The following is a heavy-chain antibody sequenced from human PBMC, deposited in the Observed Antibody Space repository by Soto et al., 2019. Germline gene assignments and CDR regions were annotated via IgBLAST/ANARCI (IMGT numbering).Heavy chain of an antibody. V-gene: IGHV3-30*19. CDR1: GFTFRSFV. J-gene: IGHJ4*02. D-gene: IGHD3-16*01. Sequence: QVQLVESGGGVVQPGTSLRLSCVGSGFTFRSFVIHWVRQPPGKGLEWVALTSYAGSNTYYDDSVKGRFTISRDNSRNTVDLQMDSLRLEDTALYYCARWGTTGGLDVWGQGTLVSVSS. CDR3: ARWGTTGGLDV. CDR2: TSYAGSNT.